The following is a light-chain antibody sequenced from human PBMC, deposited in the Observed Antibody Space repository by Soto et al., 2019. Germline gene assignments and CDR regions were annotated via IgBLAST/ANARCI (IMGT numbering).Light chain of an antibody. CDR2: DAS. CDR3: KQYTSYSYT. CDR1: QSISSW. Sequence: DIQMTQSPSTLSASVGDRVTITCRASQSISSWLAWYQQKPGKAPKLLIYDASSLESGVPSRFSGSGSGTQFTLTISSLQPDDFATYYCKQYTSYSYTFDQGTKLEIK. J-gene: IGKJ2*01. V-gene: IGKV1-5*01.